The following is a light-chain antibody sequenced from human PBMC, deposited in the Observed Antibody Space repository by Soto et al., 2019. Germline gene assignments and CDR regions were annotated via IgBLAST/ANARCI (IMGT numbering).Light chain of an antibody. V-gene: IGLV2-14*01. J-gene: IGLJ1*01. Sequence: QSVLTQPASVSGSPGQSITISCTGTSSDVGGYNYVSWYQQHPGKAPKLMIYEVSNRPSGVSNRFSGSKSGNTASLTISGLQAEDEADYYCSSYTIRSTIYVFGNGTKFTV. CDR1: SSDVGGYNY. CDR2: EVS. CDR3: SSYTIRSTIYV.